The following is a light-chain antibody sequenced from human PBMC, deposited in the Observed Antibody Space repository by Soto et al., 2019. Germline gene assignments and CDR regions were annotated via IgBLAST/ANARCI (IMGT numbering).Light chain of an antibody. J-gene: IGKJ4*01. Sequence: DIRMTQSPSSLSAALGDRVTITCRASQGIGVYLSWFQQKPGKVPKLLIYAASALKLGVPSRFSGSVSGTDFTLTISSLPPEDIATYYCQKYNSAPLTFGGGTKVDIK. CDR2: AAS. CDR1: QGIGVY. V-gene: IGKV1-27*01. CDR3: QKYNSAPLT.